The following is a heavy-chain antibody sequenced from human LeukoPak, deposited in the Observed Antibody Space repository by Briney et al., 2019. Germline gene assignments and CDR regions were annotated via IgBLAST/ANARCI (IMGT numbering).Heavy chain of an antibody. J-gene: IGHJ4*02. V-gene: IGHV3-23*01. CDR3: AKRGRVLQQLVPHY. Sequence: PGGSLTLFCGASGFTFYNFAMNCLREARGKGLECVSGISVSVGSTYYAHSVKGRFTISRDNSKNTLYLQMNSRRAEDRAVYYCAKRGRVLQQLVPHYWGQGTLGTVSS. CDR2: ISVSVGST. D-gene: IGHD6-13*01. CDR1: GFTFYNFA.